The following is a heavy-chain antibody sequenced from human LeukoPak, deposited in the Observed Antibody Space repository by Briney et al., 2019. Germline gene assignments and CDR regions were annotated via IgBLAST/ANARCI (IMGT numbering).Heavy chain of an antibody. J-gene: IGHJ3*02. Sequence: ASVKVSCKASGYTFTSYYMHWMRQAPGQGLESMGIINPSGGSTSYAQKFQGRVTMTRDTSTSTVYMELSSLRSEDTAVYYCALVGATVLNAFDIWGQGTMVTVSS. CDR1: GYTFTSYY. V-gene: IGHV1-46*03. CDR3: ALVGATVLNAFDI. CDR2: INPSGGST. D-gene: IGHD1-26*01.